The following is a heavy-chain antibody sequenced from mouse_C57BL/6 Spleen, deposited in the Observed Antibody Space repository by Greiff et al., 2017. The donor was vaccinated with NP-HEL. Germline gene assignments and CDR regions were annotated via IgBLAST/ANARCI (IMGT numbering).Heavy chain of an antibody. J-gene: IGHJ3*01. CDR2: IDPETGGT. V-gene: IGHV1-15*01. CDR3: TSDWFAY. CDR1: GYTFTDYE. Sequence: QVQLQQSGAELVRPGASVTLSCKASGYTFTDYEMHWVKQTPVHGLEWIGAIDPETGGTAYNQKFKGKAILTADKSSSTAYMELRSLTSEDAAVYYCTSDWFAYWGQGTLVTVSA.